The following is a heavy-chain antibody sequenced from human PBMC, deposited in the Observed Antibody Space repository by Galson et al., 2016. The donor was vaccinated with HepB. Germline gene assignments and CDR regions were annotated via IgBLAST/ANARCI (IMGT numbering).Heavy chain of an antibody. CDR2: INHSGTT. J-gene: IGHJ3*02. Sequence: TLSLTCTVSGGSISSGGYYWSWVRQHPGKGLEWIGYINHSGTTYYNPSLKSRATISVDASKNQFSLNLSSVTAADTAGYYCARVSGNAFDIWGHGTMVTVSS. CDR3: ARVSGNAFDI. CDR1: GGSISSGGYY. V-gene: IGHV4-31*03.